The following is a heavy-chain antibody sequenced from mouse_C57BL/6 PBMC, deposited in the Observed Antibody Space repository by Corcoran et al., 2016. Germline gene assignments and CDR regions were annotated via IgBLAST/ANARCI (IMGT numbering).Heavy chain of an antibody. CDR2: IDPANGNT. CDR1: GFNIKTTF. V-gene: IGHV14-3*01. CDR3: ARDYYGSSRYFDV. D-gene: IGHD1-1*01. Sequence: EVQLQQSVAELVRPGASVKLSCTASGFNIKTTFMHWVKQRPEQGLEWIGRIDPANGNTKYAPKFQGKATITADTSSNTAYLQLSSLTSEDTAIYYCARDYYGSSRYFDVWGTGTTVTVSS. J-gene: IGHJ1*03.